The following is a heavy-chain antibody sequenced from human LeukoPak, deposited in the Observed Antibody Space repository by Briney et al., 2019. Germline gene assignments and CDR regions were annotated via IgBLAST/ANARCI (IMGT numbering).Heavy chain of an antibody. CDR1: GGSISSSSYY. J-gene: IGHJ4*02. Sequence: PSETLSLTCTVSGGSISSSSYYWSWIRQPPGKGLEWIGEINHSGSTNYNPSLKSRVTISVDTSKNQFSLKLSSVTAADTAVYYCARDQYYYDSSGYYVFDYWGQGTLVTVSS. CDR3: ARDQYYYDSSGYYVFDY. CDR2: INHSGST. D-gene: IGHD3-22*01. V-gene: IGHV4-39*07.